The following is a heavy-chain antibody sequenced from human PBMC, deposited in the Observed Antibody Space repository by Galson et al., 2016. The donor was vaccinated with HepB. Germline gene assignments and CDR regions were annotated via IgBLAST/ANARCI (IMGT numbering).Heavy chain of an antibody. J-gene: IGHJ4*02. V-gene: IGHV3-43*01. CDR3: AKGRYCGGDCYTPHFDY. D-gene: IGHD2-21*02. Sequence: SLRLSCAASRFTFDDYTMHWVRQAPGKGLEWVSLISWDGDSTYYADSVKGRFTISRDNSKNSLYLQMNSLRTEDTALYYCAKGRYCGGDCYTPHFDYWGQGTLVTVSS. CDR2: ISWDGDST. CDR1: RFTFDDYT.